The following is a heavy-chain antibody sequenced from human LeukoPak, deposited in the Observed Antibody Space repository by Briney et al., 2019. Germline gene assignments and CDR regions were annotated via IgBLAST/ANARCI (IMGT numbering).Heavy chain of an antibody. CDR3: ARHGASSYYYYAMDV. V-gene: IGHV4-39*01. Sequence: PSETLSLTCTVSGGSISSSYYYWGWIRQPPGKGLEWIGSIFSGSTYYNPSLKSRVTISLDTSKNQFSLRLSSVTAADTAVYYCARHGASSYYYYAMDVWGQGTTVTVSS. CDR1: GGSISSSYYY. CDR2: IFSGST. J-gene: IGHJ6*02. D-gene: IGHD1-26*01.